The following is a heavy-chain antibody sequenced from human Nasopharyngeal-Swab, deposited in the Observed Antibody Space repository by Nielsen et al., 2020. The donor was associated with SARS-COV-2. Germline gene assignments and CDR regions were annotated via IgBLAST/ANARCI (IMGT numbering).Heavy chain of an antibody. J-gene: IGHJ4*02. CDR1: GLTFSDYY. CDR2: MSNSGSTI. Sequence: GESLKISCVASGLTFSDYYMSWIRQAPGKGLEWVSYMSNSGSTIYYADSVKGRFTISRDNAKSSLYLQMNSLRAEDTAVYYCARDHQLQVGGWGQGTLVTVSS. V-gene: IGHV3-11*04. CDR3: ARDHQLQVGG. D-gene: IGHD2-2*01.